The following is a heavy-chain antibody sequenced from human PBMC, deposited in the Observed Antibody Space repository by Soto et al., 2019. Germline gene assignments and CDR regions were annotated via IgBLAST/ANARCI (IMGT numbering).Heavy chain of an antibody. J-gene: IGHJ4*02. CDR3: ARDFEY. Sequence: GGSLRLSCEASGFAFSTFWMHWVRQASGKWLVWVSRINSDGSSTYYADSVKGRVTISRDNAKNTLYLQLNSLRPEDTAVYYCARDFEYWGQGTLVTVSS. V-gene: IGHV3-74*01. CDR2: INSDGSST. CDR1: GFAFSTFW.